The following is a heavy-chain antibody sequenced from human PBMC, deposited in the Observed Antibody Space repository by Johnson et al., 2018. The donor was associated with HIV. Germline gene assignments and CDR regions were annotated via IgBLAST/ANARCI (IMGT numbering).Heavy chain of an antibody. CDR1: GFTFSSYW. CDR2: IKQDGSAK. V-gene: IGHV3-7*02. D-gene: IGHD7-27*01. CDR3: ARVAGDQVVRDAFDI. Sequence: AQLVESGGGLVQPGGSLRLSCAASGFTFSSYWMSWVRQAPGKGLEWVANIKQDGSAKYYVDSVKGRFTISRDNAKDSLYMQMNSLRAEDTAVYDCARVAGDQVVRDAFDIWGQGTMVTVSS. J-gene: IGHJ3*02.